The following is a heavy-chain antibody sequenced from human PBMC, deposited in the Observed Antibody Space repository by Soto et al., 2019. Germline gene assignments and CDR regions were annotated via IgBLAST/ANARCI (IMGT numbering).Heavy chain of an antibody. Sequence: TLSLTCSVSGGSITDYYWNWIRQPPGKGLEWIGHVSHTGGTIYNPSLRSRVTVSVDTSNNQFSLRLTSVTTADTALYYCARGRAADGQDSFDARGQGSLVIVSS. CDR2: VSHTGGT. J-gene: IGHJ4*02. D-gene: IGHD6-25*01. V-gene: IGHV4-59*01. CDR1: GGSITDYY. CDR3: ARGRAADGQDSFDA.